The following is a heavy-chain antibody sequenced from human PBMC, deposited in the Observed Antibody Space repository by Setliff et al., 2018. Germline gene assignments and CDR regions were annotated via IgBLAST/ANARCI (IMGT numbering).Heavy chain of an antibody. D-gene: IGHD2-8*01. CDR2: IYYSGST. CDR1: GGSISSGGYY. V-gene: IGHV4-31*03. Sequence: SSETLSLTCTVSGGSISSGGYYWSWIRQHPGKGLEWIGYIYYSGSTYYNPSLKSRVTISVDTSKNQFSLKLSSVTAADTAVYYCARDRQYCTSLSCLNSYFYYYAMDFWGQGTTVTVSS. J-gene: IGHJ6*02. CDR3: ARDRQYCTSLSCLNSYFYYYAMDF.